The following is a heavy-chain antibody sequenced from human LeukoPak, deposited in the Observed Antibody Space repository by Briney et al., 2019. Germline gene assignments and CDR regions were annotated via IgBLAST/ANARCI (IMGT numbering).Heavy chain of an antibody. CDR3: ARVGVSHSGWYFDY. D-gene: IGHD6-19*01. Sequence: GGSLRLSCAASGFTFSSYAMSWVRQAPGKGLEWVSSISGSSGSGGSTYYADSVKGRFTISRDNAKNSLYLQMNSLRAEDTAVYYCARVGVSHSGWYFDYWGQGTLVTVSS. J-gene: IGHJ4*02. CDR2: SSGSGGST. CDR1: GFTFSSYA. V-gene: IGHV3-23*01.